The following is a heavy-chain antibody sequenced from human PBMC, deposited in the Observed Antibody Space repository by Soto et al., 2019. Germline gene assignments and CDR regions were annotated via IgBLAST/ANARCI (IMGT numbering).Heavy chain of an antibody. D-gene: IGHD4-17*01. V-gene: IGHV4-39*01. CDR1: GGSISSSSYY. J-gene: IGHJ4*02. CDR3: ARQPTVTTAWTHTGYYFDY. Sequence: SETLSLTCTVSGGSISSSSYYWGWIRQPPGKGLEWIGSIYYSGSTYYNPSLKSRVTISVDTSKNQFSLKLSSVTAADTAVYYCARQPTVTTAWTHTGYYFDYWGQGTLVTVSS. CDR2: IYYSGST.